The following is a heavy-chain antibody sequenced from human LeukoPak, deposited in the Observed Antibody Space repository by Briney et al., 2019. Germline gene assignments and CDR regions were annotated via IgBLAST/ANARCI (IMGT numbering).Heavy chain of an antibody. D-gene: IGHD4-11*01. V-gene: IGHV4-39*07. CDR2: FYYSGTT. CDR3: ARRPDSNYVPRGWFDP. J-gene: IGHJ5*02. CDR1: GGSISSSSYY. Sequence: SETLSLTCIVSGGSISSSSYYWGWTREPPGKGLEGFGRFYYSGTTNYNPSLKSRVTISIDTSKNQFSLKPSSVTAADTAVYYCARRPDSNYVPRGWFDPWGQGTLVTVSS.